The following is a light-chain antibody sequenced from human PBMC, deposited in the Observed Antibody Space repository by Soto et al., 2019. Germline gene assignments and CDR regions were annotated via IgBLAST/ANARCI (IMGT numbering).Light chain of an antibody. V-gene: IGLV1-44*01. CDR2: SNN. CDR3: AAWDDSLNEVV. CDR1: SSNIGSNT. J-gene: IGLJ2*01. Sequence: QLVLTQPPSASGTPGQRVTISCSGSSSNIGSNTVNWYQQLPGTAPKLLIYSNNQRPSGVPDRFSGSKSGTSASLAISGLQSEDEADYYCAAWDDSLNEVVFGGGTQLTVL.